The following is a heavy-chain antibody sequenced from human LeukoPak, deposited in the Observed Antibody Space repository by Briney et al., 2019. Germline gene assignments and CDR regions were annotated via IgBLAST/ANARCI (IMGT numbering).Heavy chain of an antibody. CDR1: GGSISSGGYY. CDR2: IYYSGST. CDR3: ARETYYYDSSTPAWFDP. J-gene: IGHJ5*02. D-gene: IGHD3-22*01. Sequence: KPSETLSLTCTVSGGSISSGGYYWSWIHQHPGKGLEWIGYIYYSGSTYYNPSLKSRVTISVDTSKNQFSLKLSSVTAADTAVYYCARETYYYDSSTPAWFDPWGQGTLVTVSS. V-gene: IGHV4-31*03.